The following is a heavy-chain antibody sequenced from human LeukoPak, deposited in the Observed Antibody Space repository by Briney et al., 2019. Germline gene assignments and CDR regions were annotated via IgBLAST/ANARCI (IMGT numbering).Heavy chain of an antibody. D-gene: IGHD6-13*01. CDR1: GFTFSDYY. Sequence: GGSLRLSCAASGFTFSDYYMSWIRQAPGKGLEWVSYISSSGSTIYYADSVKGRFTISRDNAKNSLYLQMNSLRDGDSAVYYCAKQQMVQGYFQHWGQGTFVTVSS. V-gene: IGHV3-11*01. CDR2: ISSSGSTI. J-gene: IGHJ1*01. CDR3: AKQQMVQGYFQH.